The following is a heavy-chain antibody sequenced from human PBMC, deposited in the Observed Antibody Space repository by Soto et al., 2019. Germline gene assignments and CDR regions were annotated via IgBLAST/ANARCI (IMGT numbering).Heavy chain of an antibody. CDR2: INHRGST. J-gene: IGHJ4*02. D-gene: IGHD4-17*01. Sequence: QVQLQQWGAGLLKPSETLSLTCAVYGGSFSGYYWSWIRQPPGKGLEWIGEINHRGSTNYNPSLKSRVTISVDTSKNQFSLKLSSVTAADTAVYYCARGPYGDYLSFDYWGQGTLVTVSS. CDR1: GGSFSGYY. CDR3: ARGPYGDYLSFDY. V-gene: IGHV4-34*01.